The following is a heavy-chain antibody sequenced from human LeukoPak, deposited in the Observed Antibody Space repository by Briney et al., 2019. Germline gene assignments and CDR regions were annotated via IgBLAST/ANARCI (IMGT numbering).Heavy chain of an antibody. Sequence: SETLSLTCTVSGGSISSSSYYWGWIRQPPGKGLEWIGSIYYSGSTYYNPSLKSRVAISVDTSKNQFSLKLSSVTAADTAVYYCARPYYYDSSGYPFDYWGQGTLVTVSS. V-gene: IGHV4-39*07. D-gene: IGHD3-22*01. CDR3: ARPYYYDSSGYPFDY. CDR1: GGSISSSSYY. J-gene: IGHJ4*02. CDR2: IYYSGST.